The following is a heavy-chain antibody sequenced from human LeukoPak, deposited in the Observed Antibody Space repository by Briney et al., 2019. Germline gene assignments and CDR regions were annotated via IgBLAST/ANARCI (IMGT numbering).Heavy chain of an antibody. CDR3: ARDVAGYGMDV. D-gene: IGHD3-10*01. CDR2: ISYDGSNK. V-gene: IGHV3-30-3*01. J-gene: IGHJ6*02. Sequence: PGRSLRLSCAASGFTFSSYAMHWVRQAPGKGLEWVAVISYDGSNKYYADSVKGRFTISRDNSKNTLYLQMNGVKAEDTAVYYCARDVAGYGMDVWGQGTTVTVSS. CDR1: GFTFSSYA.